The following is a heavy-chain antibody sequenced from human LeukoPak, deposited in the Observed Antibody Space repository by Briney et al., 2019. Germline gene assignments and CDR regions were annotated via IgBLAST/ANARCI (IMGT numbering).Heavy chain of an antibody. CDR3: ARHGSRWELSGPHAFDI. CDR2: IYYSGST. D-gene: IGHD1-26*01. V-gene: IGHV4-59*08. J-gene: IGHJ3*02. Sequence: PSETLSLTCTVSGDXISSYYCSWSRHRQRKGQERIGYIYYSGSTNYNPSLKSRVTISVDTSKNQFSLKLSSVSAADTAVYYCARHGSRWELSGPHAFDIWGQGTMVTVSS. CDR1: GDXISSYY.